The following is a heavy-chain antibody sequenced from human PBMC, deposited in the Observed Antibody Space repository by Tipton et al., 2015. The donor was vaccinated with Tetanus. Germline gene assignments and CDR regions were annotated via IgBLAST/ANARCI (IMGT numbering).Heavy chain of an antibody. D-gene: IGHD2-8*01. CDR2: THYSGNT. CDR3: VANDGGLEHGQH. J-gene: IGHJ1*01. V-gene: IGHV4-59*01. Sequence: GLVKPSETLSLTCAVYGGSFSGFYWSWVRQPPGKGLEWIGHTHYSGNTNYNSSLWSRVTISLDTSKNQFSLKLSSVTAADTAVYYCVANDGGLEHGQHWGQGTLVTVSS. CDR1: GGSFSGFY.